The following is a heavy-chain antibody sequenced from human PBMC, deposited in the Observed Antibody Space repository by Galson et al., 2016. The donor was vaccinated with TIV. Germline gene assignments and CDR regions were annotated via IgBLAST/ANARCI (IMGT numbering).Heavy chain of an antibody. J-gene: IGHJ6*03. Sequence: SVKVSCKASGYTFTNYDINWVRQAPGQGLQWMGWMNPDSGNTGYAQMFRGRVTLTGDTSTNTAYMDLSSLQSDDTAVYYCARGHKGSQLLWFGRPYYMDVWGRGSTVTVSS. CDR1: GYTFTNYD. D-gene: IGHD3-10*01. V-gene: IGHV1-8*01. CDR2: MNPDSGNT. CDR3: ARGHKGSQLLWFGRPYYMDV.